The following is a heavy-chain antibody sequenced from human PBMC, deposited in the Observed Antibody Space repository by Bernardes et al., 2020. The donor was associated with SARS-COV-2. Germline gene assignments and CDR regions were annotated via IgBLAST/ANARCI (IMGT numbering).Heavy chain of an antibody. J-gene: IGHJ6*02. CDR3: ARERAEGYIDV. V-gene: IGHV4-61*02. Sequence: SETLSLTCTISGTSVNYESYFWSWIRQSAGKGLEWIARTYTSGGADYNASLKSRVTASVDTSKRQLSLRVTSVTAADTAVYYCARERAEGYIDVWGQGTTVTVSS. CDR1: GTSVNYESYF. CDR2: TYTSGGA. D-gene: IGHD5-12*01.